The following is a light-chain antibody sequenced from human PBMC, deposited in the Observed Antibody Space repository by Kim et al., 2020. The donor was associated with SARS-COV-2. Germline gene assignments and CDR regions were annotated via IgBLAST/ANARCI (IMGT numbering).Light chain of an antibody. CDR2: YDS. Sequence: SYELTQPPSVSVAPGQTANITCGGDNIGLKSVHWYQQKPGQAPVVVISYDSDRPSGIPERFSGSNSGNMATLIISRVEAEDEADYYCQVWADSTEHVFGAGTKVTVL. CDR1: NIGLKS. V-gene: IGLV3-21*04. CDR3: QVWADSTEHV. J-gene: IGLJ1*01.